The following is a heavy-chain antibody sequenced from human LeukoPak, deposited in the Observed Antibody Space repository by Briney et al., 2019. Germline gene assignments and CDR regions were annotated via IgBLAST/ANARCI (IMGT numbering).Heavy chain of an antibody. D-gene: IGHD6-13*01. V-gene: IGHV3-7*01. CDR1: GFTFSRYW. CDR3: ARMSTSSWYVCDF. J-gene: IGHJ4*02. Sequence: PGGSLRLSCAASGFTFSRYWMTWVRQAPGKGLEWVAHINQDGSEEHYVDSVKARFTISRDNAKNSLYLQMNSLRAEDTAVYYCARMSTSSWYVCDFWGQGTLVTVSS. CDR2: INQDGSEE.